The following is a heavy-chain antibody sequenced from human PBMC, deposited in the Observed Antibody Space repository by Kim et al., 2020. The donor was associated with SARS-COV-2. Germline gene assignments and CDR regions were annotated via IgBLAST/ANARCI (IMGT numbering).Heavy chain of an antibody. J-gene: IGHJ6*02. CDR3: ARGNYYESVSLSDYYNGMDV. CDR1: GLSFDDSA. CDR2: ISYDGRNK. D-gene: IGHD3-10*01. V-gene: IGHV3-30-3*01. Sequence: GGSLRLSCAASGLSFDDSAMNWVRQPPGKGLEWVAVISYDGRNKDYADSVKGRFTISRDNSKRTLYLQMNSLRVEDTAVYYCARGNYYESVSLSDYYNGMDVWGPGTTVTVSS.